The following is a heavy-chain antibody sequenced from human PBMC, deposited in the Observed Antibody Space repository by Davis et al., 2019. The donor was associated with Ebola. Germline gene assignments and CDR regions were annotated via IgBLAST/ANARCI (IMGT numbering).Heavy chain of an antibody. CDR3: AKDFYGSGSYIDA. V-gene: IGHV3-30*04. CDR1: GFPFSNYA. CDR2: ASHDGTTT. Sequence: PGGSLRLSCAASGFPFSNYAMHWVRQPPDKGLEWVAVASHDGTTTYYEDSVKGRFTISRDNAQDSLYLQMNSLRTEDTAFYYCAKDFYGSGSYIDAWGQGTLVTVSS. D-gene: IGHD3-10*01. J-gene: IGHJ5*02.